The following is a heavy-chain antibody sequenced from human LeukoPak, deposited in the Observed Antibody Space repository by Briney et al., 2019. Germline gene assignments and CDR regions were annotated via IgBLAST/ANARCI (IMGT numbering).Heavy chain of an antibody. Sequence: PGGSLRLSCAASGFTFSGSGMSWVRQAPGKGLEWISSSGDSDGSTYYADSLKGRFTISRDNSKNTLYLQMNNLRAEDTAVYYCAKGGCRRTCNPLAYWGQGALVTVSP. J-gene: IGHJ4*02. D-gene: IGHD2-2*01. CDR3: AKGGCRRTCNPLAY. CDR1: GFTFSGSG. CDR2: SGDSDGST. V-gene: IGHV3-23*01.